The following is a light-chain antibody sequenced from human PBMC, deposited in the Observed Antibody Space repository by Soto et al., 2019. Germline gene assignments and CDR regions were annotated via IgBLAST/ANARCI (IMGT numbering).Light chain of an antibody. CDR1: SSDVGGYNY. CDR3: SSYTSSSTYV. J-gene: IGLJ1*01. V-gene: IGLV2-14*01. Sequence: ALTQPASVSGSPGQSITISCTGTSSDVGGYNYVSWYQQHPGKAPKLMIYDVSNRPSGVSNRFSGSKSGNTASLTISGLQAEDEADYYCSSYTSSSTYVFGTGTKV. CDR2: DVS.